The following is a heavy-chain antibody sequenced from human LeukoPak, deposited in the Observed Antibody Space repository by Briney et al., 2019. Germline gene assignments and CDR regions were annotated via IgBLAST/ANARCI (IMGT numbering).Heavy chain of an antibody. V-gene: IGHV3-48*01. J-gene: IGHJ4*02. D-gene: IGHD4-17*01. CDR2: TNSNGAVI. Sequence: PGGSLRLSCAASGFSFSDYGMNWVRRAPGKGLEWLSHTNSNGAVISYADSVKGRFTISRDTAKSSLYLQMNSLKIEDTAIYFCARDPDGDYDFDYWGQGTLVTVSS. CDR1: GFSFSDYG. CDR3: ARDPDGDYDFDY.